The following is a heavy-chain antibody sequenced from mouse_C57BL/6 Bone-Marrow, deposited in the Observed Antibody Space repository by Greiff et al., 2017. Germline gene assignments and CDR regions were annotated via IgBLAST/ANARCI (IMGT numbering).Heavy chain of an antibody. CDR2: IYPGDGDT. CDR1: GYAFSSSW. V-gene: IGHV1-82*01. J-gene: IGHJ1*03. D-gene: IGHD1-1*01. Sequence: QVQLQQSGPELVKPGASVKISCKASGYAFSSSWMNWVKQRPGKGLEWIGRIYPGDGDTTYNGKFKGKATLTADKSSSTAYMQLSSLTSEDSAVYVCARSPHCYGSRRYFDVWGTGTTGTVAS. CDR3: ARSPHCYGSRRYFDV.